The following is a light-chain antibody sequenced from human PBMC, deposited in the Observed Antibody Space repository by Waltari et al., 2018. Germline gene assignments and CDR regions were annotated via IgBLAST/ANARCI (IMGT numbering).Light chain of an antibody. CDR1: QSVSSSY. J-gene: IGKJ1*01. CDR2: AAS. CDR3: QQYGSSPET. Sequence: EIVLTQSPGTLSLSPGVRATLSCRASQSVSSSYLAWYQQKPGQAPRLLIYAASSRATGIPDRFSGSGSGTDFTLTISRLEPEDFAVYYCQQYGSSPETFGQGTKVEIK. V-gene: IGKV3-20*01.